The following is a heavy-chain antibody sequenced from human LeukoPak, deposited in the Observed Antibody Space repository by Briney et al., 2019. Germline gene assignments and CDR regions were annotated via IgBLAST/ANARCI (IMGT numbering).Heavy chain of an antibody. CDR1: GGTFSSYA. D-gene: IGHD2-2*01. CDR2: IIPILGIA. CDR3: AVFWLTAADYYYGMDV. J-gene: IGHJ6*02. Sequence: SVKVSCKASGGTFSSYAISWVRQAPGQGLEWMGRIIPILGIANYAQKFQGRVTITADKSTSTAYMELSSLRSEDTAVYYCAVFWLTAADYYYGMDVWGQGTTVTVSS. V-gene: IGHV1-69*04.